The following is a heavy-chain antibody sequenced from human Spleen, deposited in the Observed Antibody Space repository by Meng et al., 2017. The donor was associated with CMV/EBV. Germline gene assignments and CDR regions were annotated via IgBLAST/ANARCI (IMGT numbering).Heavy chain of an antibody. D-gene: IGHD2-15*01. CDR1: GYIFTGYY. Sequence: ASVKVSCKASGYIFTGYYIHWVRQAPGQGLEWMGWINPNSGGTNYAQKFQGRVTMTGDTSITTAYMELSRLRSDDMAVYYCARVKRYCTGGSCSSTGYYGMDVWGQGTTVTVSS. CDR3: ARVKRYCTGGSCSSTGYYGMDV. V-gene: IGHV1-2*02. CDR2: INPNSGGT. J-gene: IGHJ6*02.